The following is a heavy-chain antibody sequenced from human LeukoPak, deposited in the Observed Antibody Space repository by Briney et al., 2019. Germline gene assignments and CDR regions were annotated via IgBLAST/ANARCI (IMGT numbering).Heavy chain of an antibody. V-gene: IGHV3-30*04. CDR1: GFTFSSYA. D-gene: IGHD2/OR15-2a*01. CDR2: ISYDGSNK. CDR3: ARDRPSYGQGGSYFDY. J-gene: IGHJ4*02. Sequence: GGSLRLSCAASGFTFSSYAMHWVRQAPGKGLEWVAVISYDGSNKYYADSVKGRFTISRDNSKNTLYLQMNSLRAEDTAVYYCARDRPSYGQGGSYFDYWDQGTLVTVSS.